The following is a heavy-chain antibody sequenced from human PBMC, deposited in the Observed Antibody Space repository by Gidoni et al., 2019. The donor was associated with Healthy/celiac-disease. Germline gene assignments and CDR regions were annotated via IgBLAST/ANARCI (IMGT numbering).Heavy chain of an antibody. D-gene: IGHD3-22*01. CDR3: AKDYYDSSGYYPDY. Sequence: VQLVESGGGAVEPARPLRLSCAASGFSFSSYGMHWVRQAPGKGLGWVGVITYDGSNKYYADTVKGRFTISRDNSKNTLYLQMNSLRAEDTAGYYCAKDYYDSSGYYPDYWGQGTLVTVSS. CDR1: GFSFSSYG. CDR2: ITYDGSNK. V-gene: IGHV3-30*18. J-gene: IGHJ4*02.